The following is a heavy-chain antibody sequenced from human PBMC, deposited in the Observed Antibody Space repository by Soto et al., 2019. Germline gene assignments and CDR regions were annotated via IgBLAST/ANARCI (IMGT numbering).Heavy chain of an antibody. CDR1: GGSIDNSHSF. V-gene: IGHV4-39*01. CDR3: GRVGGAPPRHPDFDP. CDR2: VYYSGGT. D-gene: IGHD3-16*01. J-gene: IGHJ5*02. Sequence: PSETLSLTCDVSGGSIDNSHSFWGWVRQPPGRGLEFLGSVYYSGGTYYNPSLKSRVTVSVDTSKNQVSLRVRSVTVAETAMYFCGRVGGAPPRHPDFDPGAKGTVVPFPS.